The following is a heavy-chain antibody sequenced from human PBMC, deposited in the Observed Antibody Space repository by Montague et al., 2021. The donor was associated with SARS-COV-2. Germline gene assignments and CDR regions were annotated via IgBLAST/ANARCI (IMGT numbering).Heavy chain of an antibody. CDR2: VYYSGRS. J-gene: IGHJ6*02. CDR3: VRADRRDPDTPPLYYYKGMDL. V-gene: IGHV4-59*01. Sequence: SETLSLTCTVSGDSISTSYWAWIRQPPGKGLEWIGYVYYSGRSSYHSSLKSRVTISVDTSKNQVSLNLRSVTAADTAVYFCVRADRRDPDTPPLYYYKGMDLWGQGSTVTVSS. D-gene: IGHD2-15*01. CDR1: GDSISTSY.